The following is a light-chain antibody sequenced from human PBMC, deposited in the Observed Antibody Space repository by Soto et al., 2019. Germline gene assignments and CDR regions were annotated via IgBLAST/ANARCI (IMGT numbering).Light chain of an antibody. Sequence: DIKMTQSPSSLSASVGGTVTITCQASQDISNYLNWYQQKPGKAPKLLIYDASNLETGVPSRFSGGGSGTDVTLTISSLQLDDSATYYCQHYETYSSTFSQGTKVDI. CDR2: DAS. J-gene: IGKJ1*01. CDR3: QHYETYSST. V-gene: IGKV1-33*01. CDR1: QDISNY.